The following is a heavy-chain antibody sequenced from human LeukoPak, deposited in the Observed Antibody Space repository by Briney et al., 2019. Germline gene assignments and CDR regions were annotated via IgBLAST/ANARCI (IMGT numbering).Heavy chain of an antibody. CDR2: INHSGST. D-gene: IGHD4-17*01. J-gene: IGHJ4*02. V-gene: IGHV4-34*01. CDR1: GGSFSGYD. CDR3: ARVLATVTTAHFDS. Sequence: SETLSLTCAVYGGSFSGYDWSWIRQPPGKGLEWIGEINHSGSTNYNPSLKSRVTISVDTSKNQFSLKLSSVTAADTAVYYCARVLATVTTAHFDSWGQGTLVTVSS.